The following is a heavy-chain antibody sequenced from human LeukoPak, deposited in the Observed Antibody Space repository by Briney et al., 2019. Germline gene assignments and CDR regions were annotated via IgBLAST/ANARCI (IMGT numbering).Heavy chain of an antibody. J-gene: IGHJ4*02. Sequence: GESLKISCKGSGYSFTNYWIGWVRQMPGKGLEWMGVIYPGDSDTRYSPSFQGQVTISADKSISTAYLQWSSLKASDTAMYYCARLGSSRYYPAWYWGQGTLVTVSS. D-gene: IGHD3-22*01. V-gene: IGHV5-51*01. CDR1: GYSFTNYW. CDR2: IYPGDSDT. CDR3: ARLGSSRYYPAWY.